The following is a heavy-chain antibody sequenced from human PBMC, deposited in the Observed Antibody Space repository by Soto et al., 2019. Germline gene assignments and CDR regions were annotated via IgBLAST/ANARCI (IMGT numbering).Heavy chain of an antibody. J-gene: IGHJ4*02. Sequence: ASVKVSCKASGYTFTGYYMHWVRQAPGQGLEWMGWINPNSGGTNYAQKFQGRVTMTRDTSISTAYMELSRLRSDDTAVYYCARNYYDSSGYPGYWGQGTLVTVTS. V-gene: IGHV1-2*02. CDR1: GYTFTGYY. D-gene: IGHD3-22*01. CDR2: INPNSGGT. CDR3: ARNYYDSSGYPGY.